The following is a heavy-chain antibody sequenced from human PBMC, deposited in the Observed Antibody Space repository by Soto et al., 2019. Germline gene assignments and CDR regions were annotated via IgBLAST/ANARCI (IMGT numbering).Heavy chain of an antibody. CDR1: GFTFSSYG. D-gene: IGHD3-3*01. CDR3: ARDLGDFWSPLISYGMDV. V-gene: IGHV3-33*01. J-gene: IGHJ6*02. CDR2: IWYDGSNK. Sequence: GGSLRLSCAASGFTFSSYGMHWVRQAPGKGLEWVAVIWYDGSNKYYADSVKGRFTISRDNSKNTLYLQMNSLRAEDTAVYYCARDLGDFWSPLISYGMDVWGQGTTVTVSS.